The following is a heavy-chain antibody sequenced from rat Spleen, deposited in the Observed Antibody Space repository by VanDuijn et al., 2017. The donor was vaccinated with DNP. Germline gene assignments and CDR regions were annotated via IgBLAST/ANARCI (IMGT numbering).Heavy chain of an antibody. V-gene: IGHV5-7*01. J-gene: IGHJ3*01. D-gene: IGHD1-12*03. CDR3: ARSWGDDGYPPFAY. CDR1: RITFSDHN. Sequence: EVQLVESGGGLVQPGRSLKLSCEVSRITFSDHNMAWVRQAPKKSLEWVATISSDGRDTYYRDAVKDRFTISRDNAKSNLYMQMDSLRSEDTATYYCARSWGDDGYPPFAYWGQGTLVTVSS. CDR2: ISSDGRDT.